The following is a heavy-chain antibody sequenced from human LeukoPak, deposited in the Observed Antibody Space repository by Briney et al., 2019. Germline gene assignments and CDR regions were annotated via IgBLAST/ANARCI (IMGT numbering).Heavy chain of an antibody. J-gene: IGHJ3*02. Sequence: SETLSLTCAVYGGSFSGYYWSWIRQPPGKGLEWIGEINHNGSTNYNPSLKSRVTISVDTSKNQFSLKLRSVTAADTAVYYCARGPPQLRYFDWLLSNDAFDIWGQGTMVTVSS. CDR2: INHNGST. V-gene: IGHV4-34*01. D-gene: IGHD3-9*01. CDR3: ARGPPQLRYFDWLLSNDAFDI. CDR1: GGSFSGYY.